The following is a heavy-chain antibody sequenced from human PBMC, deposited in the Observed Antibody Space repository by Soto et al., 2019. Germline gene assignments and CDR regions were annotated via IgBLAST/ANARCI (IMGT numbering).Heavy chain of an antibody. CDR1: GFTFSSYA. CDR3: AKGNSWSPALVLDI. J-gene: IGHJ3*02. V-gene: IGHV3-23*01. CDR2: ISGSGGST. D-gene: IGHD1-7*01. Sequence: HPGGSLRLSCAASGFTFSSYAMNWVRQAPGKGLEWVSAISGSGGSTYYADSVKGRFTISRDSSKSTLYLQMNSLRAEDTAVYYCAKGNSWSPALVLDIWGQGTMVTVSS.